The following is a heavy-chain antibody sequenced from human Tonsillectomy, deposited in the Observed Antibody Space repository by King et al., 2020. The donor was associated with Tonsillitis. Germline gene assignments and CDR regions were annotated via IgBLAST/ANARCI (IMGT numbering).Heavy chain of an antibody. V-gene: IGHV1-8*01. Sequence: VQLVQSGAEVKKPGASVKVSCRASGITFSSYDINWVRQATGQGLEWMGWMNPDSGNRGYAQKFQGRVTMTRDTSISTAYMELSSLRSEDTAVYYCARSFGTTSRGFDIWGQGTMVTVSS. CDR3: ARSFGTTSRGFDI. CDR2: MNPDSGNR. D-gene: IGHD3-10*01. J-gene: IGHJ3*02. CDR1: GITFSSYD.